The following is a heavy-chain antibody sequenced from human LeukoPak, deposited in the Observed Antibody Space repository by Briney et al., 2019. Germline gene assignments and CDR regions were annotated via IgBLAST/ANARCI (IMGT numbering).Heavy chain of an antibody. CDR2: IYPGDSDT. CDR3: ARLGHEQHLDY. D-gene: IGHD6-13*01. J-gene: IGHJ4*02. CDR1: GYTFTNYW. V-gene: IGHV5-51*01. Sequence: GGSLQISCQGSGYTFTNYWIGWVRQLPEKGLEWMGLIYPGDSDTRYSPSFQGLATISADKSITTAYLQWSSLKASDTAMYYCARLGHEQHLDYWGQGTLVTVSS.